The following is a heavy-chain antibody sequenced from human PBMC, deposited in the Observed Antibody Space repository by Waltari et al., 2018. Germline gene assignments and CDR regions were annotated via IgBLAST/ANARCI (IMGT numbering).Heavy chain of an antibody. Sequence: LQLQESGPGLGKPSETLSLTCPVSGGSLNRTSSHWVWIRQPPGQGLEWIGSIYYSGSTYYNPSLKSRVTISVDTSKNQFSLKLSSVTAADTAVYYCASTPASSSSREYWFDPWGQGTLVTVSS. CDR2: IYYSGST. CDR3: ASTPASSSSREYWFDP. D-gene: IGHD6-6*01. J-gene: IGHJ5*02. CDR1: GGSLNRTSSH. V-gene: IGHV4-39*01.